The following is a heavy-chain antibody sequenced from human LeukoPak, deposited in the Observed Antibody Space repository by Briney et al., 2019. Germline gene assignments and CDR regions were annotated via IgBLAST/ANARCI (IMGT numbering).Heavy chain of an antibody. CDR3: ARTRTTVTTSPARQSYYYYYMDV. Sequence: PGGSLRLSCAASGFTFSTYWMHWVRQAPGKGLVWVSHINTDGSSTSYADSVKGRFTISRDNAKNTLYLQMNSLRAEDTAVYYCARTRTTVTTSPARQSYYYYYMDVWGKGTTVTVSS. CDR1: GFTFSTYW. V-gene: IGHV3-74*01. CDR2: INTDGSST. D-gene: IGHD4-17*01. J-gene: IGHJ6*03.